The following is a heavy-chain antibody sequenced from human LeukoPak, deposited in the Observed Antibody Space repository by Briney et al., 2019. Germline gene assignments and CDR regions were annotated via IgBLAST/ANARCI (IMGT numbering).Heavy chain of an antibody. Sequence: GASVKVSCKASGYSFISYGISWVRQAPGQGLEWVGWISGHYGQTSYAQKLQGRVTMTTETSTSTVYMELRSLRSDDTAVYYCARWGPDFWSDYYPFDYWGQGTLVIVSS. CDR1: GYSFISYG. V-gene: IGHV1-18*01. J-gene: IGHJ4*02. CDR3: ARWGPDFWSDYYPFDY. CDR2: ISGHYGQT. D-gene: IGHD3-3*01.